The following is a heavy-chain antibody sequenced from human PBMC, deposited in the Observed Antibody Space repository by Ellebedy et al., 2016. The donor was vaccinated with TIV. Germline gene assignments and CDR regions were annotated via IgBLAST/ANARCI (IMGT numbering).Heavy chain of an antibody. J-gene: IGHJ5*02. Sequence: MPSETLSLTCTVSGASISDYYWSWIRQHAGKGLEWIGRFYPSGGANYNPSLKSRVTMSIDTSKNQVSLKLTSVTAADTAVYYCAAGGGGSYPGWFDPWGQGTLVTVSS. CDR3: AAGGGGSYPGWFDP. D-gene: IGHD1-26*01. CDR1: GASISDYY. V-gene: IGHV4-4*07. CDR2: FYPSGGA.